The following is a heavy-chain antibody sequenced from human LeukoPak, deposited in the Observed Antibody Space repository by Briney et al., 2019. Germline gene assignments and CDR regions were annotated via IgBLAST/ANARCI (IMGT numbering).Heavy chain of an antibody. J-gene: IGHJ4*02. CDR2: IWYDGSNK. CDR1: GFTFSRYG. D-gene: IGHD4-23*01. Sequence: GGSLRLSCAASGFTFSRYGTHWVRQAPGKGLEWVAVIWYDGSNKYYADSVKGRFTISRDNSKNTLYLQMNSLRAEDTAVYYCASDYGGNSASFFDYWGQGTLVTVSS. V-gene: IGHV3-33*01. CDR3: ASDYGGNSASFFDY.